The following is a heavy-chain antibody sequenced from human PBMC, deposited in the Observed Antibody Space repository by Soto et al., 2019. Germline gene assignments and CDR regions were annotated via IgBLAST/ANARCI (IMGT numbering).Heavy chain of an antibody. D-gene: IGHD3-16*01. CDR3: ALYVWGSYRDY. Sequence: ASVKVSCKASGYTFSSHGIIWVRQAPGQGLEWMGWISGYNGNAKYAQRFQGRVTMTTDTSTSTAYMELRSLRSDDTAVYYCALYVWGSYRDYWGQGTLVTVSS. CDR2: ISGYNGNA. J-gene: IGHJ4*02. CDR1: GYTFSSHG. V-gene: IGHV1-18*01.